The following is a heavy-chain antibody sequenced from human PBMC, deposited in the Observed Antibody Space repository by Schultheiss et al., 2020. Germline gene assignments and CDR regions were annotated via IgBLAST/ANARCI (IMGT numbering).Heavy chain of an antibody. CDR2: IYPGDSDT. CDR1: GYSFTSYW. Sequence: GGSLRLSCKGSGYSFTSYWIGWVRQMPGKGLEWMGIIYPGDSDTRYSPSFQGQVTISADKSISTAYLQWSSLKASDTAMYYCARLRYGDFYYYYYGMDVWGQGTTVTVSS. V-gene: IGHV5-51*01. D-gene: IGHD4-17*01. CDR3: ARLRYGDFYYYYYGMDV. J-gene: IGHJ6*02.